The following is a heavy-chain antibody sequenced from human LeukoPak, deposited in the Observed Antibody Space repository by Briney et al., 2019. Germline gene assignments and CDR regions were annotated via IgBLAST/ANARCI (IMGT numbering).Heavy chain of an antibody. J-gene: IGHJ6*03. V-gene: IGHV1-8*03. Sequence: ASVKVSCKASGYTFTSYDINWVRQATGQGLEWVGWMNPNSGNTGYAQKFQGRVTITRNTSISTAYMELSSLRSEDTAVYYCARGTAPAASYYYYYYMDVWGKGTTVTVSS. CDR3: ARGTAPAASYYYYYYMDV. D-gene: IGHD2-2*01. CDR2: MNPNSGNT. CDR1: GYTFTSYD.